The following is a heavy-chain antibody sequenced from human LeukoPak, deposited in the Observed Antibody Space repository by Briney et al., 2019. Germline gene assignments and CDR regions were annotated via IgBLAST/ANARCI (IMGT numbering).Heavy chain of an antibody. CDR2: ISGSGGST. J-gene: IGHJ3*02. CDR3: AKGAITMIVVKDAFDI. Sequence: GGSLRLSCAASGFTFSSYAMSWVRQAPGKGLEWVSAISGSGGSTYYADSVKGRFTISRDNSKNTLYLQMNSLRAEDTAVYYCAKGAITMIVVKDAFDIWGQGTMVTVSS. CDR1: GFTFSSYA. D-gene: IGHD3-22*01. V-gene: IGHV3-23*01.